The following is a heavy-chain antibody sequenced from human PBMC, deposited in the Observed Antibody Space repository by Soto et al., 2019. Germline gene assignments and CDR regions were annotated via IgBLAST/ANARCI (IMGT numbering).Heavy chain of an antibody. D-gene: IGHD2-21*02. J-gene: IGHJ4*02. CDR2: MYYSGSS. Sequence: KPSETLSLTCAVSGGSTSDKSYFWGWVRQSPGKGLEWIGSMYYSGSSYYSPSLKSRVAISVDTSKNQFSLKLRSVTAADTAVYFCARQRLLRLKPDFDIWGQGTLVTVSS. V-gene: IGHV4-39*01. CDR3: ARQRLLRLKPDFDI. CDR1: GGSTSDKSYF.